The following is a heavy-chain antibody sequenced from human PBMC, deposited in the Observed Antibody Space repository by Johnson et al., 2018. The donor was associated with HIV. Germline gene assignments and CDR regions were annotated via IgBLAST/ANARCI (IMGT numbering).Heavy chain of an antibody. CDR2: ISGSGGST. CDR3: VRGSGDDAFDI. V-gene: IGHV3-23*04. Sequence: QLVESGGGLVKPGGSLRLSCAASGFTFSDYYMSWVRQAPGKGLEWVSAISGSGGSTYYADSVKGRFTISRDNSKNTLYLQMNSLRAEDTALYYCVRGSGDDAFDIWGQGTMVTVSS. CDR1: GFTFSDYY. D-gene: IGHD3-3*01. J-gene: IGHJ3*02.